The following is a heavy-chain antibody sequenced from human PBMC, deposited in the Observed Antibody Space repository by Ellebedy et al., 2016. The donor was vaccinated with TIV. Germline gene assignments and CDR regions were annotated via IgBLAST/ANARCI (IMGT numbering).Heavy chain of an antibody. D-gene: IGHD3-10*01. CDR2: IIPMFGTR. V-gene: IGHV1-69*13. CDR1: GGTFSIYA. CDR3: ARGYGSGSRMYYYYGMDV. Sequence: SVKVSCKASGGTFSIYAISWVRQAPGQGLEWMGGIIPMFGTRSYAPKFQGRVTITADESTNTAYMELSSLRSEDTAVYYCARGYGSGSRMYYYYGMDVWGPGTTVTVSS. J-gene: IGHJ6*02.